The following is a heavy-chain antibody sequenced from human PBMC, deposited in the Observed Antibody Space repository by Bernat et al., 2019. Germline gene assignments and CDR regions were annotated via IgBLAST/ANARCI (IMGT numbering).Heavy chain of an antibody. CDR3: ARGGVDNSNYGGLFDS. CDR1: DVAFSTYY. V-gene: IGHV4-34*02. Sequence: QVQLQQWGAGLLKPSETLSLTCAVSDVAFSTYYWGWIRQPPGKGLEWIGEINHSGSTNYNPSLKSRVTMSVDTSRNRFSLKLSSVTAADSAIYFCARGGVDNSNYGGLFDSWGQGTLLTVSS. D-gene: IGHD4-4*01. J-gene: IGHJ4*02. CDR2: INHSGST.